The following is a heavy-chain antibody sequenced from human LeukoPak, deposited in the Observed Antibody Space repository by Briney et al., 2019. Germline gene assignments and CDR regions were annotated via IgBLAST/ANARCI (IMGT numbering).Heavy chain of an antibody. D-gene: IGHD5/OR15-5a*01. CDR3: ARGVYAFDI. J-gene: IGHJ3*02. V-gene: IGHV3-7*01. CDR2: IKEDESEK. Sequence: PGGSLRLSCAVSGFTFSSYWMSWVRQAPGKGLEWVANIKEDESEKYYVDAMKGRFTISRDNAKNSVFLQMNSLRVEDTAVYYCARGVYAFDIWGQGTMVTVSS. CDR1: GFTFSSYW.